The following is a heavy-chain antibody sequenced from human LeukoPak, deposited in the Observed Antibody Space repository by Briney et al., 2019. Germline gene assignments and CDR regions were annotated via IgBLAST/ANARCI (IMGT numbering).Heavy chain of an antibody. CDR2: IDPKSGGP. J-gene: IGHJ3*01. CDR1: GYTFRDYY. V-gene: IGHV1-2*02. CDR3: ARGGFHHGFDF. Sequence: GAPVKVSCKASGYTFRDYYMHWVRQAPGQGLEWMGWIDPKSGGPNYAQKFQGRVTLTSDTSISTSYMELSRLTSDDTAVYYCARGGFHHGFDFWGQGTVVTVSS.